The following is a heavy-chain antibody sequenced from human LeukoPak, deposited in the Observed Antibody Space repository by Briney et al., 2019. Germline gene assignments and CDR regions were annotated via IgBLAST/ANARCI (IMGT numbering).Heavy chain of an antibody. CDR3: ATVPPRIAAAGTLVNWFDP. V-gene: IGHV1-24*01. J-gene: IGHJ5*02. CDR1: GYTLTELS. Sequence: GASVKVSCKVSGYTLTELSMHWVGQAPGKGLEWMGGFDPEDGETIYAQKFQGRVTMTEDTSTDTAYMELSSLRSEDTAVYYCATVPPRIAAAGTLVNWFDPWGQGTLVTVSS. D-gene: IGHD6-13*01. CDR2: FDPEDGET.